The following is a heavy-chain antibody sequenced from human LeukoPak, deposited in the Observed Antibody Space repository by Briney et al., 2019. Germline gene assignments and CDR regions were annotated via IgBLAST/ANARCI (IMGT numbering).Heavy chain of an antibody. CDR3: ARYDVWGTYRAFDY. CDR1: GGSISSYY. CDR2: IYYSGST. Sequence: SETLSLTCTVSGGSISSYYWSWIRQPPGKGLEWIGYIYYSGSTNYNPSLKSRVTISVDTSKNQFSLKLSSVTAADTAVYYCARYDVWGTYRAFDYWGQGTLVTVSS. J-gene: IGHJ4*02. V-gene: IGHV4-59*01. D-gene: IGHD3-16*02.